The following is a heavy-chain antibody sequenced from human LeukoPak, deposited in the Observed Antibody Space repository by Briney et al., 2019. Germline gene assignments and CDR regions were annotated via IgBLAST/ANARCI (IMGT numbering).Heavy chain of an antibody. CDR3: ARAYSSGWNGEFDY. V-gene: IGHV4-61*01. Sequence: SETLSLTCIVSGGSVSSGSYYWRWIRQPPGKGLEWIGYIYYSGSTNYSPSLKSRVTISVDTSKNQFSLKLSSVTAADTAVYYCARAYSSGWNGEFDYWGQGTLVTVSS. D-gene: IGHD6-19*01. J-gene: IGHJ4*02. CDR2: IYYSGST. CDR1: GGSVSSGSYY.